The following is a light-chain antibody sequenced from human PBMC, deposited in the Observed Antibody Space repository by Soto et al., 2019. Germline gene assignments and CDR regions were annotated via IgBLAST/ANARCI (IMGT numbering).Light chain of an antibody. Sequence: EIVMTQSPATLSLSPGERATLSCRVSQSVNNNLAWYQQKPGQTPRLLIYSVFTSAIGIPSRFSGSGSWTEFPLSISSLQSEDFALYYCQQYNDWPYTFDRGTKLDIK. J-gene: IGKJ2*01. V-gene: IGKV3-15*01. CDR3: QQYNDWPYT. CDR2: SVF. CDR1: QSVNNN.